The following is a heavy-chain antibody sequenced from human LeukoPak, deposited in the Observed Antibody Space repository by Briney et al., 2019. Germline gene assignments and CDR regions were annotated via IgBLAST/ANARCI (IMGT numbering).Heavy chain of an antibody. V-gene: IGHV4-4*02. CDR2: IYHSGST. D-gene: IGHD4-17*01. J-gene: IGHJ4*02. CDR1: GGSISSGNW. CDR3: GTSTVMNEYCVDS. Sequence: SETLSLTCAVSGGSISSGNWWSWVRQPPGKGLEWIGEIYHSGSTNYNPSLKSRVTISVDKSKNQVSLNLSSVTAADTAVYYCGTSTVMNEYCVDSWAQGTLVTVSS.